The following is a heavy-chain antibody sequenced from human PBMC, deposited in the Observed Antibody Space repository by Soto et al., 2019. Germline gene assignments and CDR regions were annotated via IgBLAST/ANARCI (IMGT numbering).Heavy chain of an antibody. CDR2: FYPGDSTS. D-gene: IGHD2-8*02. V-gene: IGHV5-51*01. Sequence: GESLKISCKTSGYSFISYWVAWVRQLPGKGLEWMGTFYPGDSTSTYSPSFQGQVTISVDKSISTAYLQLSSLKASDTAIYFCASSVLVTSTMNYFDLWGQGTLVTVSS. CDR3: ASSVLVTSTMNYFDL. J-gene: IGHJ4*02. CDR1: GYSFISYW.